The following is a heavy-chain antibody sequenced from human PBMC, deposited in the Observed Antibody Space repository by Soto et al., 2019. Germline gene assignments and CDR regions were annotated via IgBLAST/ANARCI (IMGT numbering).Heavy chain of an antibody. D-gene: IGHD3-22*01. CDR2: IYYSGST. CDR1: GGSISSGVYY. CDR3: AREMYDSSGYFAPYPS. Sequence: PSETLSLTCTVSGGSISSGVYYWSWIRQHPGKGLEWIGYIYYSGSTYYNPSLKSRVTISVDTSKNQFSLKLSSVTAADTAVYYCAREMYDSSGYFAPYPSWGQGTLVTVSS. J-gene: IGHJ5*02. V-gene: IGHV4-31*03.